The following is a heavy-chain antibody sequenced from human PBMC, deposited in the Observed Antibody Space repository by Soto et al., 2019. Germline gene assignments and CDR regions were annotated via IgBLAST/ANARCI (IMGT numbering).Heavy chain of an antibody. D-gene: IGHD6-13*01. CDR3: ARGISISWFPDQGGFDY. CDR1: GASISSDGYY. CDR2: IYYTGST. V-gene: IGHV4-31*03. Sequence: QVQLQESGPGLVKPRQTLSLTCSVSGASISSDGYYWNWIRQHPGKGLEWIGYIYYTGSTYYNPSLTSRVIMSVDTSRSQFSLKLNSVTAADTAVYYCARGISISWFPDQGGFDYWGQGALLTVSS. J-gene: IGHJ4*02.